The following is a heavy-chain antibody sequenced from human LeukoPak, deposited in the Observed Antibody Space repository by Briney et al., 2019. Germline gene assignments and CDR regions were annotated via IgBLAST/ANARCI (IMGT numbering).Heavy chain of an antibody. D-gene: IGHD5-18*01. CDR1: GFTFHDYA. J-gene: IGHJ4*02. CDR3: ATDNQLWYGGWYFDY. Sequence: PGRSLRLSCAACGFTFHDYAMHWVRQAPGKGLEWVSGISWNSGSIGYADSVKGRFTISRDNAKNSLYLQMNSLRAEDTALYYCATDNQLWYGGWYFDYWGQGTLVTVSS. CDR2: ISWNSGSI. V-gene: IGHV3-9*01.